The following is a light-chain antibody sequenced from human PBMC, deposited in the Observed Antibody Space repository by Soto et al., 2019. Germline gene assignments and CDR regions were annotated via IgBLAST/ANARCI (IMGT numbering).Light chain of an antibody. Sequence: DIQMTQSPSTLSASVGDRVTITCRASQSISNWLAWYQQKPGKAPKLLIYKASSLESGVPSRFSGSGSGTAFTLSISSLQPDDFATYYCQQYDSYPRTFGQGTKVEIK. CDR3: QQYDSYPRT. V-gene: IGKV1-5*03. J-gene: IGKJ1*01. CDR1: QSISNW. CDR2: KAS.